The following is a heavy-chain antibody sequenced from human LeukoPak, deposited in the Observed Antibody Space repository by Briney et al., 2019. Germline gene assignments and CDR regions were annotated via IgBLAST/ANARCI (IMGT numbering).Heavy chain of an antibody. CDR1: GGSLSGYY. J-gene: IGHJ4*02. V-gene: IGHV4-34*01. D-gene: IGHD4-11*01. CDR2: IDHSGNT. CDR3: ARGGVTTV. Sequence: SETLSLTCAVYGGSLSGYYWSWIRQPPGKGLEWIGEIDHSGNTNYNPSLKSRVTISVDTSKNQFSLKLSSVTAADTAVYYCARGGVTTVWGQGTLVTVSS.